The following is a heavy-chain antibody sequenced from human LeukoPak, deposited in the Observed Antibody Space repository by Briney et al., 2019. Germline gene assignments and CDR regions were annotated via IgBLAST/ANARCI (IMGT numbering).Heavy chain of an antibody. CDR2: IYYSGST. D-gene: IGHD3-3*01. J-gene: IGHJ4*02. CDR3: ARGGVPGGFYGSFDY. Sequence: SETLSLTCTVSGGSISTYYWSWIRQPPGRGLEWIGYIYYSGSTNHNPSLQSRVTISVDTSKNQFSLKLNSVTAADTAVYYCARGGVPGGFYGSFDYWGQGTLVSVSS. V-gene: IGHV4-59*01. CDR1: GGSISTYY.